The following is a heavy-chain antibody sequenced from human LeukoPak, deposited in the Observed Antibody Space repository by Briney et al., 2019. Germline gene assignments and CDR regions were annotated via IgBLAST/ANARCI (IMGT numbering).Heavy chain of an antibody. CDR1: GYTFTGYY. CDR3: ARAKYSGDAFDI. D-gene: IGHD2-21*01. V-gene: IGHV1-2*04. CDR2: INPNSGGT. J-gene: IGHJ3*02. Sequence: ASVNVSCTASGYTFTGYYMHWVRQAPGQGLEWMGWINPNSGGTNYAQKFQGWVTMTRDTSISTAYMELSRLRSDDTAVYYCARAKYSGDAFDIWGQGTMVTVSS.